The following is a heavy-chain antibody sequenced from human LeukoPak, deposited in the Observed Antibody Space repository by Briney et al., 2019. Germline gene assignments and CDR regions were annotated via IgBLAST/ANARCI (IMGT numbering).Heavy chain of an antibody. V-gene: IGHV3-74*01. Sequence: GGSLRLSCAASGLTFSRYWMHWVRQAPGKGLVWVSRINSDGSSTSYADSVKGRFTISRDNAKNTLYLQMNSLRAEDTAVYYCATLGRVDVADYWGQGTLVTVSS. J-gene: IGHJ4*02. CDR2: INSDGSST. CDR1: GLTFSRYW. D-gene: IGHD7-27*01. CDR3: ATLGRVDVADY.